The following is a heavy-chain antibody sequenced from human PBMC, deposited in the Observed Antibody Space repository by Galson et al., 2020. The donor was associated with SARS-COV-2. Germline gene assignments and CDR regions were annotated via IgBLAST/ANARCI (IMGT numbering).Heavy chain of an antibody. D-gene: IGHD6-19*01. CDR1: GGSISSSY. Sequence: LETLSLTCTVSGGSISSSYWSWIRQPPGKALEWIGYIYYSGTTNYNPSLKSRVTISVDTSKNQFSLKLRSVTAADTAVYYCARVGEAGAVVYWGQGTLVTVSS. CDR2: IYYSGTT. CDR3: ARVGEAGAVVY. J-gene: IGHJ4*02. V-gene: IGHV4-59*01.